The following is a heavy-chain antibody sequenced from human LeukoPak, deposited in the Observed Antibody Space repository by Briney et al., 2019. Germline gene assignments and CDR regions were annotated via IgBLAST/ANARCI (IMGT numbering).Heavy chain of an antibody. CDR1: GYTFTGYY. V-gene: IGHV1-2*02. J-gene: IGHJ3*02. D-gene: IGHD2-15*01. CDR2: INPNSGGT. Sequence: ASVKVSCKASGYTFTGYYMHWVRQAPGQGLEWMGWINPNSGGTNYAQKFQGRVTMTRDTSISTAYMELSRRRSDDTAVYYCARTGYCSGGSCYFADAFDIWGQGTMVTVSS. CDR3: ARTGYCSGGSCYFADAFDI.